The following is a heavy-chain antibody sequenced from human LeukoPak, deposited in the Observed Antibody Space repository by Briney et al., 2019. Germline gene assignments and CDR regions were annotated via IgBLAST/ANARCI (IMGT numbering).Heavy chain of an antibody. CDR3: ATGWNDVAYYYGMDV. J-gene: IGHJ6*02. CDR1: GYTFTSYY. V-gene: IGHV1-46*01. Sequence: GASVKVSCKASGYTFTSYYMHWVRQAPGQGLEWTGIINPSGGSTSYAQKFQGRVTMTEDTSTDTAYMELSSLRSEDTAVYYCATGWNDVAYYYGMDVWGQGTTVTVSS. D-gene: IGHD1-1*01. CDR2: INPSGGST.